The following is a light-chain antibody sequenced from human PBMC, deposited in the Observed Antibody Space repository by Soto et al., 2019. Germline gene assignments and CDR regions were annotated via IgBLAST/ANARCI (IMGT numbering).Light chain of an antibody. CDR1: RDIDNS. V-gene: IGKV1-27*01. CDR2: AAS. Sequence: DIKVTQSPPSLSASVGDRVTITCRASRDIDNSLAWYQQVPGKAPKLLIYAASTLQSGVPSRFRGSGSGTSFILTITSLQPEDVATYYCQKYNKAPWIFGQGTKVEV. J-gene: IGKJ1*01. CDR3: QKYNKAPWI.